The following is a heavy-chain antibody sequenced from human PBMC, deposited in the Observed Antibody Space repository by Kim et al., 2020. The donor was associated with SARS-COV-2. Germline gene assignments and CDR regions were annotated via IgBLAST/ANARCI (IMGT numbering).Heavy chain of an antibody. CDR1: GFSFVSHA. J-gene: IGHJ4*02. CDR3: VKDRGYGSGTYRHFDY. Sequence: GGSLRLSCSASGFSFVSHALHWVCQAPGKGLEYVSGINSYGDSTYHADSLKGRFTISRDNSKNTVYLHMSSLRIEDSAVYFCVKDRGYGSGTYRHFDYWGQGTLVTVSS. V-gene: IGHV3-64D*09. D-gene: IGHD3-10*01. CDR2: INSYGDST.